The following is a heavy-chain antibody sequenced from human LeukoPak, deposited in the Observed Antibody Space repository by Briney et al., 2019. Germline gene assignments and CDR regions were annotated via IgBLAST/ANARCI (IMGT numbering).Heavy chain of an antibody. D-gene: IGHD3-10*01. J-gene: IGHJ6*03. V-gene: IGHV3-13*01. CDR1: GFTFSSYD. CDR2: IGTAGDT. Sequence: GGSLRLSCAASGFTFSSYDMHWVRQAPGKGLEWVSAIGTAGDTYYPGSVKGRFTISRENAKNSLYLQMNSLRAGDTAVYYCARGSYYYYYMDVWGKGTTVTISS. CDR3: ARGSYYYYYMDV.